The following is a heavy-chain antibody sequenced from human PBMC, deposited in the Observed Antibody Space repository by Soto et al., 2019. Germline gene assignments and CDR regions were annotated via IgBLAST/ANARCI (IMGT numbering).Heavy chain of an antibody. J-gene: IGHJ6*02. CDR3: ARSYGGNSGESYYYYYGMDV. CDR2: ISAYNGNT. CDR1: GYTFTSYG. Sequence: QVQLVQSGAEVKKPGASVKVSCKASGYTFTSYGISWVRQAPGQGLEWMGWISAYNGNTNYAQKLQGRVTMTTDTSTSTGYIELRSLRSDDTAVYYCARSYGGNSGESYYYYYGMDVWGQGTTVTVSS. V-gene: IGHV1-18*01. D-gene: IGHD4-17*01.